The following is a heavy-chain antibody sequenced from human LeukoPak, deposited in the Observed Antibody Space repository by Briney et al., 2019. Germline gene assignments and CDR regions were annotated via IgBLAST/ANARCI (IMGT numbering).Heavy chain of an antibody. Sequence: GASVKVSCKASGYTFTSYGISWVRQAPGQGLEWMGWISAYNGNTNYAQKLQGRVAMTTDTSTSTAYMELRSLRSDDTAVYYCAMTNLRTVTTRRGWFDPWGQGTLVTVSS. V-gene: IGHV1-18*01. J-gene: IGHJ5*02. CDR2: ISAYNGNT. CDR1: GYTFTSYG. D-gene: IGHD4-17*01. CDR3: AMTNLRTVTTRRGWFDP.